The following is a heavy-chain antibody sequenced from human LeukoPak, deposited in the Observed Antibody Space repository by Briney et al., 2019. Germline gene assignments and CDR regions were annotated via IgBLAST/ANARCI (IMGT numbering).Heavy chain of an antibody. V-gene: IGHV3-11*04. CDR3: ARDFFTYYDSSGYRISYYYMDV. Sequence: PGGSLRLSCAASGFTFSDYYMSWIRQAPGKGLEWVSYISSSSTSIYYADSVKGRFTISRDNAKNSLYLQMNSLRAEDTAVYYCARDFFTYYDSSGYRISYYYMDVWGKGTTVTVSS. CDR2: ISSSSTSI. D-gene: IGHD3-22*01. J-gene: IGHJ6*03. CDR1: GFTFSDYY.